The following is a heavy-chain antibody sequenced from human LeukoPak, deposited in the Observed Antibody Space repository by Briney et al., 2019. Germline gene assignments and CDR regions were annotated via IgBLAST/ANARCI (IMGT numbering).Heavy chain of an antibody. V-gene: IGHV4-39*06. CDR3: ARAAAGYNWFDP. D-gene: IGHD6-13*01. J-gene: IGHJ5*02. Sequence: SETLSLTCTVSGGSISSSSYYWGWIRQPPGKGLEWIGSIYYSGSTYYNPSLKSRVTISVDTSKNQFPLKLSSVTAADTAVYYCARAAAGYNWFDPWGQGTLVTVSS. CDR2: IYYSGST. CDR1: GGSISSSSYY.